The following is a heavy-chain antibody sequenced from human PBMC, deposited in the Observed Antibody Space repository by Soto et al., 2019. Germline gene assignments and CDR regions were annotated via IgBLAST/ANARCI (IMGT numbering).Heavy chain of an antibody. Sequence: GGSLRLSCAASGFTFSSYAMSWVRQAPGKGLEWVSAISGSGGSTYYADSVKGRFTISRDNSKNTLYLQMNSLRAEDTAVYYCAKDDIAVAGTFFGYYYYGMDVWGQGTTVTVSS. J-gene: IGHJ6*02. D-gene: IGHD6-19*01. CDR1: GFTFSSYA. V-gene: IGHV3-23*01. CDR2: ISGSGGST. CDR3: AKDDIAVAGTFFGYYYYGMDV.